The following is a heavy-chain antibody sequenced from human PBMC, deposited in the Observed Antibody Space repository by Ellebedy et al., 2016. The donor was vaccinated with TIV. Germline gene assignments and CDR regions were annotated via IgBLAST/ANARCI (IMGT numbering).Heavy chain of an antibody. CDR2: IYSGGGT. CDR1: GFTVSYNY. CDR3: ARRITGTYGDDAFDI. Sequence: GGSLRLSCAASGFTVSYNYMSWVRQAPGKGLEWVSVIYSGGGTDYADSVKGRFTSSSDNSKNTLYLQMNSLGAEETAVYYCARRITGTYGDDAFDIWGQGTMVTVSS. J-gene: IGHJ3*02. V-gene: IGHV3-53*01. D-gene: IGHD1-14*01.